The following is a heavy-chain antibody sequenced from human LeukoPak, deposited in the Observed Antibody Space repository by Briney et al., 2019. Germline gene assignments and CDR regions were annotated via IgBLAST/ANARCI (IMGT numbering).Heavy chain of an antibody. V-gene: IGHV3-30-3*01. J-gene: IGHJ4*02. Sequence: PGGSLRLSCAASGFTFSSYAMHWVRQAPGKGLEWVAVISYDGSNKYYADSVKGRFTISRDNSKNTLYLQMNSLRAEDTAVYYCAKDRHADGPFDYWGQGTLVTVSS. CDR3: AKDRHADGPFDY. CDR1: GFTFSSYA. CDR2: ISYDGSNK.